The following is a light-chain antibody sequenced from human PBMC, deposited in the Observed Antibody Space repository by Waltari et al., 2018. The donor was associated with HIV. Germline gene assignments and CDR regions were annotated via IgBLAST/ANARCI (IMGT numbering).Light chain of an antibody. V-gene: IGLV1-44*01. Sequence: QSVLTQPPSASGTPGQRVTISCSGGSSNLGPTPLFWYQHLPGTAPKVLIYPTTQRPSGVPGRFSGSKSGTSAYLAISGLQSEDEADYYCAAWDDSLNGHLVFGGGTKLTVL. CDR3: AAWDDSLNGHLV. CDR2: PTT. CDR1: SSNLGPTP. J-gene: IGLJ2*01.